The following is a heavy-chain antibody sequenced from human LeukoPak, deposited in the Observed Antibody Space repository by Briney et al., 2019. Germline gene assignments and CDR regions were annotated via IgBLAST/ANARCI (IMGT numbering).Heavy chain of an antibody. Sequence: GGSLRLSCAASGFTFITYSMNWVRQAPGKGLEWVSYISSSSSTIYYADSVKGRFTISRDNAKNLLYLQMNSLRAEDTAVYYCAREYCSSTSCSLVDFWGQGTLVTVSS. J-gene: IGHJ4*02. D-gene: IGHD2-2*01. CDR2: ISSSSSTI. V-gene: IGHV3-48*04. CDR1: GFTFITYS. CDR3: AREYCSSTSCSLVDF.